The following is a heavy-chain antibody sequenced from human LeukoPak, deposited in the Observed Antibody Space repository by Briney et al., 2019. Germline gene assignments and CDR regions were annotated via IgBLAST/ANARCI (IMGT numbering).Heavy chain of an antibody. J-gene: IGHJ4*02. D-gene: IGHD3-10*01. V-gene: IGHV1-2*06. CDR3: ARDFMVRGVTEVDNY. Sequence: GASVKVSCKASGYTFTGYYMQWVRQAPGQGLEWMGRINPNSGGTNYAQKFQGRVTMTRDTSISTAYMELSRLRSDDTAVYYCARDFMVRGVTEVDNYWGQGTLVTVSS. CDR2: INPNSGGT. CDR1: GYTFTGYY.